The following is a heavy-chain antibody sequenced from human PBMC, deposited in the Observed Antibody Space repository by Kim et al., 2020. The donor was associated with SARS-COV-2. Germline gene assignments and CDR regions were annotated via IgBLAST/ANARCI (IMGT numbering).Heavy chain of an antibody. Sequence: GGSLTLSCAASGFTFSSYAMHWVRQAPGNGLEWVAVISYDGSNKYYADSVKGRFTISRDNYKNTLYLQMNSLRAEDTAVYYCARGGLYYYDSSGYWAVPEFDYWGQGTQVTVSS. J-gene: IGHJ4*02. CDR3: ARGGLYYYDSSGYWAVPEFDY. D-gene: IGHD3-22*01. V-gene: IGHV3-30*04. CDR2: ISYDGSNK. CDR1: GFTFSSYA.